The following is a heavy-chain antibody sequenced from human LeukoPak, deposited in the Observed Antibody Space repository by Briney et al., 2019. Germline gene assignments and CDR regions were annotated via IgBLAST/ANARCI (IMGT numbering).Heavy chain of an antibody. CDR1: GFTFSSYG. CDR2: IWYDGSNK. Sequence: PGGSLRLSCAASGFTFSSYGMRWVRQAPGKGLEWVAVIWYDGSNKYYADSVKGRFTISRDNSKNTLYLQMNSLRAEDTAVYYCARGSISRGIRYWGQGTLVTVSS. CDR3: ARGSISRGIRY. V-gene: IGHV3-33*01. J-gene: IGHJ4*02. D-gene: IGHD2/OR15-2a*01.